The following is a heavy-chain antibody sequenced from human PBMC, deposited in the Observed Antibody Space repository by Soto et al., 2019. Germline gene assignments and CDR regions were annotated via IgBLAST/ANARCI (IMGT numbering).Heavy chain of an antibody. CDR3: AREITMVRGVIDY. CDR1: GFTFSSYA. CDR2: ISYDGSNK. V-gene: IGHV3-30*04. J-gene: IGHJ4*02. Sequence: GGSLRLSCAASGFTFSSYAMHWVRQAPGKGLEWVAVISYDGSNKYYADSVKGRFTISRDNSKNTLYLQMNSLRAEDTAVYYFAREITMVRGVIDYWGQGTLVTVAS. D-gene: IGHD3-10*01.